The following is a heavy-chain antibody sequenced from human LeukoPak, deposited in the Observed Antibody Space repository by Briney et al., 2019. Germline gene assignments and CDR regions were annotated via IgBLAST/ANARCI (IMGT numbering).Heavy chain of an antibody. V-gene: IGHV3-15*01. CDR3: AKDPEYSSGWYGLQNWFDP. J-gene: IGHJ5*02. Sequence: GGSLRLSCAASGFTFSNAWMSWVRQAPGKGLEWVGRIKSKTDGGTTDYAAPVKGRFTISRDDSKNTLYLQMNSLRAEDTAAYYCAKDPEYSSGWYGLQNWFDPWGQGTLVTVSS. CDR1: GFTFSNAW. CDR2: IKSKTDGGTT. D-gene: IGHD6-19*01.